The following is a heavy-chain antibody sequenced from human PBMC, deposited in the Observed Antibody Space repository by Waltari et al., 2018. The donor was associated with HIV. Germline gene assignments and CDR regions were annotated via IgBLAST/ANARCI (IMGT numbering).Heavy chain of an antibody. D-gene: IGHD6-13*01. V-gene: IGHV1-2*02. CDR2: INPNSGGT. Sequence: QVQLVQSGAEVKKPGASVKVSCKASGYTFTGYYMHWVRQAPGQGLEWMGWINPNSGGTNYAQKCQGRVTMTRDTSISTAYMERSRLRSDDTAVYYCARRSSGGMDVWGQGTTVTVSS. CDR3: ARRSSGGMDV. CDR1: GYTFTGYY. J-gene: IGHJ6*02.